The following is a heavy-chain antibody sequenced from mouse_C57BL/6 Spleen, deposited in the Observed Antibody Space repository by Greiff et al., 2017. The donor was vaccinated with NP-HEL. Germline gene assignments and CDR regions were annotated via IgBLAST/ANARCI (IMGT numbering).Heavy chain of an antibody. J-gene: IGHJ4*01. V-gene: IGHV1-55*01. CDR3: ARVTTVGAMDY. D-gene: IGHD1-1*01. CDR2: IYPGSGST. CDR1: GYTFTSYW. Sequence: QVQLQQPGAELVKPGASVKMSCKASGYTFTSYWLTWVKQRPGQGLEWIGDIYPGSGSTNYNETFKSKATLTVDTSSSTAYMQLSSLTSEDSAVYYCARVTTVGAMDYWGQGTSVTVSS.